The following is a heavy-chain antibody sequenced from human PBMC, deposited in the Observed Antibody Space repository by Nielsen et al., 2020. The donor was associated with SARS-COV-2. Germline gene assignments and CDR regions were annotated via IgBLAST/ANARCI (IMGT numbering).Heavy chain of an antibody. CDR3: ARTSSWSLDENWFDP. D-gene: IGHD6-13*01. J-gene: IGHJ5*02. CDR2: IYYSGST. CDR1: GGSISSYY. V-gene: IGHV4-59*08. Sequence: SETLSLTCTVSGGSISSYYWSWIRQPPGKGLEWIGYIYYSGSTNYNPSPKSRVTISVDTSKNQFSLKLSSVTAADTAVYYCARTSSWSLDENWFDPWGQGTLVTVSS.